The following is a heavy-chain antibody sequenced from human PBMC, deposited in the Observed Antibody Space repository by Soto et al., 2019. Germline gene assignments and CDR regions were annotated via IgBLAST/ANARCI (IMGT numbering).Heavy chain of an antibody. CDR3: VREGEYSYNNGQPLFYY. Sequence: QVQLQESGPGLVKPSETLSLTCTVSGGSMTNYYLAGMRQPAGKGLVWIGRLFYNGATNYNPSLMSRVILSMERSRSPFSLDLTSVTSADTFVYFCVREGEYSYNNGQPLFYYLVQGTLVAVFS. D-gene: IGHD2-8*01. V-gene: IGHV4-4*07. J-gene: IGHJ4*02. CDR2: LFYNGAT. CDR1: GGSMTNYY.